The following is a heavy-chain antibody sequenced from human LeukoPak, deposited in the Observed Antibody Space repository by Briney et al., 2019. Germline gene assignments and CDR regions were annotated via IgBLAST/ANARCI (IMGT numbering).Heavy chain of an antibody. Sequence: GGSLRLSCAASGFTFSSYAMSWVRQAPGKGLEWVSAISGSGGSTYYADSVKGRFTISRDNSKNTPYLQMNSLRAEDTAVYYCAKGAYCGGDCYSLIYYFDYWGQGTLVTVSS. CDR1: GFTFSSYA. V-gene: IGHV3-23*01. CDR3: AKGAYCGGDCYSLIYYFDY. D-gene: IGHD2-21*02. J-gene: IGHJ4*02. CDR2: ISGSGGST.